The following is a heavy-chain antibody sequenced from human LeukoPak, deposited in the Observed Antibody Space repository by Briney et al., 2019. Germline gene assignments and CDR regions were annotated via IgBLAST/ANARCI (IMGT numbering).Heavy chain of an antibody. CDR2: INHSGST. CDR3: ARRSSSSGRGGRWFDP. J-gene: IGHJ5*02. V-gene: IGHV4-34*01. Sequence: PSETLSLTCAVYGGSFSGYYWSWIRQPPGEGLEWIGEINHSGSTNYNPSLKSRVTISVDTSKNQFSLKLSSVTAADTAVYYCARRSSSSGRGGRWFDPWGQGTLVTVSS. CDR1: GGSFSGYY. D-gene: IGHD6-6*01.